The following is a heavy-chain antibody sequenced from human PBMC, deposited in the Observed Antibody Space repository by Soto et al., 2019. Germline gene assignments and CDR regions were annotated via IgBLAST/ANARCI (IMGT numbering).Heavy chain of an antibody. CDR3: ASTWIQLWFGSPHGMDV. Sequence: QVQLQQWGAGLLKPSETLSLTCAVYGGSFSGYYWSWIRQPPGKGLEWIGEINHSGSTNYNPSLKSRVTISVDTSKNQFSLKLSSVTAADTAVYYCASTWIQLWFGSPHGMDVWGQGTTVTVSS. CDR2: INHSGST. V-gene: IGHV4-34*01. D-gene: IGHD5-18*01. J-gene: IGHJ6*02. CDR1: GGSFSGYY.